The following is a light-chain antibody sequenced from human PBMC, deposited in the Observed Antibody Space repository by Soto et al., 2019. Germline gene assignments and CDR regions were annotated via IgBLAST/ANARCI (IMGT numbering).Light chain of an antibody. CDR1: QSISSL. CDR3: RQYHGT. Sequence: DIPMTQSPSTLSASVGDRVTITCRASQSISSLLAWYQPNPAKAPKLLIYKASSLDSGVPSRFSGSGSGTEFTLTISSLQPDDFATYCCRQYHGTFGQGTKVEIK. CDR2: KAS. J-gene: IGKJ1*01. V-gene: IGKV1-5*03.